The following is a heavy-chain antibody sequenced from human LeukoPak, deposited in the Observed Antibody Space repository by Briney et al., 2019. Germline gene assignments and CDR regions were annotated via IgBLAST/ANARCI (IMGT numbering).Heavy chain of an antibody. D-gene: IGHD6-25*01. CDR2: FYYNGNN. V-gene: IGHV4-38-2*02. CDR1: GYSISSRYY. CDR3: ARDRRPDY. Sequence: SETLSLTCAVSGYSISSRYYWGWIRQPPGKGLECIGTFYYNGNNYYNPSLKSRVTISVDTSKNQFSLNLTSVTAADTAVYYCARDRRPDYWGQGTLVTVSS. J-gene: IGHJ4*02.